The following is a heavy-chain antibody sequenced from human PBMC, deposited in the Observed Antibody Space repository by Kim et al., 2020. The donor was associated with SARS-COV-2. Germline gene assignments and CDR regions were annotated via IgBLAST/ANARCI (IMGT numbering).Heavy chain of an antibody. CDR1: GFTFSSYW. J-gene: IGHJ5*02. D-gene: IGHD3-3*01. V-gene: IGHV3-74*01. Sequence: GGSLRLSCAASGFTFSSYWMHWVRQAPGKGLVWVSRINSDGSSTSYADSVKGRFTISRDNAKNTLYLQMNSLRAEDTAVYYCARDRGDDFWSGYPMFDPWGQGTLVTVSS. CDR3: ARDRGDDFWSGYPMFDP. CDR2: INSDGSST.